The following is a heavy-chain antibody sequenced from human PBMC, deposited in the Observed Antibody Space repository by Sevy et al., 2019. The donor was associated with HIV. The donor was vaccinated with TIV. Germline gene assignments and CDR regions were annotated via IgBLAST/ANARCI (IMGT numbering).Heavy chain of an antibody. V-gene: IGHV3-23*01. Sequence: GGSLRLSCAASGFTFSSYAMSWVRQAPGKGLEWVSAISGSGGSTYYADSVKGRFTISRDNSKNTLYLQMNSLRAEDTAVYYCAKVGGGRFEESENTYYFDYWGQGTLVTVSS. D-gene: IGHD3-10*01. CDR2: ISGSGGST. CDR1: GFTFSSYA. CDR3: AKVGGGRFEESENTYYFDY. J-gene: IGHJ4*02.